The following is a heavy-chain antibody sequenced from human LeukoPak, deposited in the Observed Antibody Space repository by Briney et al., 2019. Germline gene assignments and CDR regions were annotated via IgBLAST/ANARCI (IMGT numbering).Heavy chain of an antibody. CDR1: GYTFTGYY. V-gene: IGHV1-2*02. D-gene: IGHD3-10*01. J-gene: IGHJ4*02. Sequence: GASVKVSCKASGYTFTGYYRDWVRQAPGQGLEWMGWFNPNSGGTNYAQKFQGRVTMTRDTSISTAYMDLSRLRSDDTAVYYCARGFYYGSGSYYDHFDYWGQGTLVTVSS. CDR3: ARGFYYGSGSYYDHFDY. CDR2: FNPNSGGT.